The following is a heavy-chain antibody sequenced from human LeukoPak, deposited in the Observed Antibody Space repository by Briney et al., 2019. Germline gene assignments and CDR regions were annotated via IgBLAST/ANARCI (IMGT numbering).Heavy chain of an antibody. D-gene: IGHD3-10*01. CDR3: ASDRNYDSGSPRFDS. J-gene: IGHJ4*02. CDR2: IRYDGNQI. Sequence: GGSLRLSCTASGFTFSSYGMHWVRQAPGKGLEWVAFIRYDGNQIFYADSDSVKGRFTISRDNSKKTVYLQMNSLRPEDTAVYYCASDRNYDSGSPRFDSWGQGTLVTVSS. V-gene: IGHV3-30*02. CDR1: GFTFSSYG.